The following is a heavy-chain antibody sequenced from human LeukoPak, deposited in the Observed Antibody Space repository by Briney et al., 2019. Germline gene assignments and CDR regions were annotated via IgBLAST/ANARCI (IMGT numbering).Heavy chain of an antibody. Sequence: ASVKVSCKASGYTFTSYGISWVRQAPGQGLEWMGWISAYNGNTNYAQKLQGRVTMTTDTSTSTAYMELRSLRSDDTAVYYRARGPPNYYGSGSYPDYWGQGTLVTVSS. J-gene: IGHJ4*02. CDR3: ARGPPNYYGSGSYPDY. V-gene: IGHV1-18*01. CDR2: ISAYNGNT. CDR1: GYTFTSYG. D-gene: IGHD3-10*01.